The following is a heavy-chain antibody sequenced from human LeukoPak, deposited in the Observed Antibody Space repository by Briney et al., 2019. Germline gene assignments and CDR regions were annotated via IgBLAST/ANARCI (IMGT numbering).Heavy chain of an antibody. D-gene: IGHD3-10*01. CDR2: IYWNSGTI. CDR3: ARVSLWFGELYFDY. CDR1: EINFDDNA. J-gene: IGHJ4*02. V-gene: IGHV3-9*01. Sequence: TGGSLRLSCAASEINFDDNAMHWVRQPPGKGLEWVSGIYWNSGTIGYAVSVKGRFTISRDNAKNSLYLQMNSLRAEDTAVYYCARVSLWFGELYFDYWGQGTLVTVSS.